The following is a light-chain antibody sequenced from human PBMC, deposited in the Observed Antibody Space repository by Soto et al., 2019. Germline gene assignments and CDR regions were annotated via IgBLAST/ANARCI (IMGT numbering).Light chain of an antibody. CDR3: SSYTSSSTLYA. CDR2: DVT. J-gene: IGLJ1*01. V-gene: IGLV2-14*01. CDR1: SSDVGDNNY. Sequence: QSALTQPASVSGSPGQSITISCTGTSSDVGDNNYVSWYQQHPGKAPKLMIYDVTHRPSGISNRFSGSKSGNTASLTISGLQAEDEADYYCSSYTSSSTLYAFGTGTKLTVL.